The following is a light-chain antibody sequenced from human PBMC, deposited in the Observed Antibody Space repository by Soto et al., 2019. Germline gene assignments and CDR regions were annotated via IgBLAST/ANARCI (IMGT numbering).Light chain of an antibody. V-gene: IGKV3D-15*01. CDR1: QSAGNF. CDR3: QQHNQWPIT. Sequence: ETVLTQSPGTLSLSPGERATLSCRASQSAGNFLAWYQQKPGQAPRLLIYYISTRATGIPARFSGSGSGTEFTLTINSLQSEDSAVYYCQQHNQWPITFGQGTRLEIK. CDR2: YIS. J-gene: IGKJ5*01.